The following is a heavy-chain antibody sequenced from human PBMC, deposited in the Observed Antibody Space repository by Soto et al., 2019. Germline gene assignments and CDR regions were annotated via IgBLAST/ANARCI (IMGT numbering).Heavy chain of an antibody. CDR2: ISGSGGST. D-gene: IGHD2-15*01. V-gene: IGHV3-23*01. CDR3: AKARPQRGVYCSGGSCYLDY. J-gene: IGHJ4*02. CDR1: GFTFSSYA. Sequence: GGSLRLSCAASGFTFSSYAMSWVRQAPGKGLEWVSAISGSGGSTYYADSVKGRFTISRDNSKNTLYLQMNRLRAEDTAVYYCAKARPQRGVYCSGGSCYLDYWGQGTLVTVSS.